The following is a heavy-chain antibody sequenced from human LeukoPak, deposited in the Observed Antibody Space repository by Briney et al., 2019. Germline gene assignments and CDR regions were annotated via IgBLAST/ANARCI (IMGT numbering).Heavy chain of an antibody. D-gene: IGHD3-22*01. Sequence: TASETLSLTCTASGGSISSYYWSWIRQPPGKGLEWIGNIFYSGSTYYSPSLKSRVTISLDTSRNQFSLKLNSVTAADTAVYYCAKSNGYGLIDIWGQGTMVTVSS. V-gene: IGHV4-59*12. CDR1: GGSISSYY. CDR3: AKSNGYGLIDI. J-gene: IGHJ3*02. CDR2: IFYSGST.